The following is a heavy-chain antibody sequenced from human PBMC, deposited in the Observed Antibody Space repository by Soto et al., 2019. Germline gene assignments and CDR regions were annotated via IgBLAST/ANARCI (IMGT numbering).Heavy chain of an antibody. J-gene: IGHJ5*02. CDR2: ISYDGSNK. CDR3: AKDLASYSNYGDWFDP. V-gene: IGHV3-30*18. D-gene: IGHD4-4*01. CDR1: GFTFSNYA. Sequence: PGGSLRLSCAASGFTFSNYAMNWVRQTPGKGLEWVAVISYDGSNKYYADSVKGRFTISRDNSKNTLYLQMNSLRAEDTAVYYCAKDLASYSNYGDWFDPWGQGTLVTVSS.